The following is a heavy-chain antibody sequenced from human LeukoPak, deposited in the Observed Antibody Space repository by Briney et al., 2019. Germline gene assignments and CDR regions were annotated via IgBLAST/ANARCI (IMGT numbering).Heavy chain of an antibody. CDR3: ARSPHPYIAAAGSWFDP. V-gene: IGHV6-1*01. D-gene: IGHD6-13*01. J-gene: IGHJ5*02. CDR2: TYYRSKWYN. CDR1: GDSVSSNSAA. Sequence: SQTLSLTCAIPGDSVSSNSAAWNWIRQSPSRGLEWLGRTYYRSKWYNDYAVSVKSRITINPDTSKNQFSLQLNSVTPEDTAVYYCARSPHPYIAAAGSWFDPWGQGTLVTVSS.